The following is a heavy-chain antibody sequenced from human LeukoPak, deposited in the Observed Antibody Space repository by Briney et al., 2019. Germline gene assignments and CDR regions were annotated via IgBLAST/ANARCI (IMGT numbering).Heavy chain of an antibody. J-gene: IGHJ3*02. CDR3: ATFYGSGKGGAFDI. D-gene: IGHD3-10*01. Sequence: GGSLRLSCTASGFTFSDYYMSWIRQAPGKGLEWVSYISSSGTTIYYADSVKGRFTISRDNSKNTLSLQMNSLRAEDTAVYYCATFYGSGKGGAFDIWGQGTMVTVSS. V-gene: IGHV3-11*01. CDR2: ISSSGTTI. CDR1: GFTFSDYY.